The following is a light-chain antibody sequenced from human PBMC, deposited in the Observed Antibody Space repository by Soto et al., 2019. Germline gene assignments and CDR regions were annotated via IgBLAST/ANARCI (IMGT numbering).Light chain of an antibody. J-gene: IGLJ1*01. CDR2: EVS. V-gene: IGLV2-8*01. CDR3: SSYAGSNKNV. CDR1: SSDVGAYNY. Sequence: QSVLTQPPSASGSPGQSVTISCTGTSSDVGAYNYVSWYQQLPGKAPKLIIYEVSKRPSGVPDRFSGSKSGNTASLTVSGLQAEDEADYYCSSYAGSNKNVFGTGTKVTVL.